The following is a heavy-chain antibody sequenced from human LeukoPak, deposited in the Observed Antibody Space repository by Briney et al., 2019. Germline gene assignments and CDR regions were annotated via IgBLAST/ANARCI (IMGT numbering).Heavy chain of an antibody. J-gene: IGHJ4*02. CDR1: GFTFSTYE. Sequence: PGGSLRLSCAASGFTFSTYEMNWVRQAPGKGLEWVSRINNDGSSTSYADSVKGRFTISRDNAKNTLYLQMNSLRAEDTAVYYCAREHTDYFDYWGQGTLVTVSS. D-gene: IGHD5-18*01. V-gene: IGHV3-74*01. CDR3: AREHTDYFDY. CDR2: INNDGSST.